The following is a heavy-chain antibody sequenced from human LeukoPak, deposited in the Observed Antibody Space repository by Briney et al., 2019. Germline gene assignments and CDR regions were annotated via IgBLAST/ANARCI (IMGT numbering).Heavy chain of an antibody. CDR1: GFTFSSFN. J-gene: IGHJ4*02. V-gene: IGHV3-21*01. CDR2: ISSRQNDV. CDR3: AREVGSGWNYFDL. D-gene: IGHD6-19*01. Sequence: PGGSLRLSCAASGFTFSSFNMNWVRQTPGKGLEWASSISSRQNDVQYADSLEGRFTISRDNAKNSLYLQMNTLRAEDTAVYFCAREVGSGWNYFDLWGQGTLVTVSS.